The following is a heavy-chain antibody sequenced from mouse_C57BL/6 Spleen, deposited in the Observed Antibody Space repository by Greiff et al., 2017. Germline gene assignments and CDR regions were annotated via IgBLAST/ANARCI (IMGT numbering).Heavy chain of an antibody. Sequence: EVQLVESGGGLVQPGGSLKLSCAASGFTFSDYGMAWVRQAPRKGPEWVAFISNLAYSIYYADTVTGRFTISRENAKNTLYLEMSSLRSEDTAMYYCARQDSSGYPFAYWGQGTLVTVAA. CDR1: GFTFSDYG. J-gene: IGHJ3*01. V-gene: IGHV5-15*01. CDR2: ISNLAYSI. CDR3: ARQDSSGYPFAY. D-gene: IGHD3-2*02.